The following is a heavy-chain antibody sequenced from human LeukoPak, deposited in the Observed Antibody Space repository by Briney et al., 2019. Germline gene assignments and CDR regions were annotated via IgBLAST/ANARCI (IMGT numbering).Heavy chain of an antibody. CDR3: ARDRSITIFGVVMPDAFDI. V-gene: IGHV3-7*01. CDR1: GFTFSSYW. J-gene: IGHJ3*02. CDR2: IKQDGSEK. Sequence: GGSLRLSCAASGFTFSSYWMSWVRQAPGKGLEWVANIKQDGSEKYYVDSVKGRFTISRDNAKNSLYLQMNSLRAEDTAVYYCARDRSITIFGVVMPDAFDIWGQGTMVTVSS. D-gene: IGHD3-3*01.